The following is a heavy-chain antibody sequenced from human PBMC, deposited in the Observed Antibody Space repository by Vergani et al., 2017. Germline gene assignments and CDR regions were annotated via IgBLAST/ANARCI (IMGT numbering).Heavy chain of an antibody. D-gene: IGHD3-3*01. Sequence: QVQLVESGGGVVQPGRSLRLSCAASGFTFSSYDMHWVRQAPGKGLEWVAVISYDGSNKYYADSVKGRFTISRDNSKNTLYLQMNSLRAEDTAVYYCAGADDFWSGYLDYWGQGTLVTVSS. V-gene: IGHV3-30-3*01. CDR3: AGADDFWSGYLDY. CDR1: GFTFSSYD. J-gene: IGHJ4*02. CDR2: ISYDGSNK.